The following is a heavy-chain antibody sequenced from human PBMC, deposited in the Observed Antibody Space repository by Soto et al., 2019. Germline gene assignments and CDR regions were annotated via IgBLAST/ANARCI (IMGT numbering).Heavy chain of an antibody. CDR3: AREGPGSSGYYYARNWFDP. CDR2: ISAYNGNT. Sequence: QVPLVQSGAEVKKPGASVKVSCKASGYTFTSYGISWVRQAPGQGLEWMGWISAYNGNTNYAQKLQGRVTMTTDTSTSTAYMELRSLRSDDTAVYYCAREGPGSSGYYYARNWFDPWGQGTLVTVSS. CDR1: GYTFTSYG. D-gene: IGHD3-22*01. J-gene: IGHJ5*02. V-gene: IGHV1-18*01.